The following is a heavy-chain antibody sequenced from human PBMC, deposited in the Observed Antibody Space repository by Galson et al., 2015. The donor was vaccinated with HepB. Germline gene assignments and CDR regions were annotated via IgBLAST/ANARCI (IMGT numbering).Heavy chain of an antibody. CDR1: GFIFSDYA. Sequence: SLRLSCAASGFIFSDYAMSWVRQAPGKGLEWVSSISSRGGSTFYANNLKGRFTISRDNSKDTVYLHMNSLRGDDTAVYFCAKDGGFGESLPVQYYYAMDGWGQGTTVTVAS. CDR2: ISSRGGST. J-gene: IGHJ6*02. CDR3: AKDGGFGESLPVQYYYAMDG. D-gene: IGHD3-10*01. V-gene: IGHV3-23*01.